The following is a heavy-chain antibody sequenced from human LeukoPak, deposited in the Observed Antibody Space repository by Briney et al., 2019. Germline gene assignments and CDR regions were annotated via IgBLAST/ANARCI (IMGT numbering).Heavy chain of an antibody. Sequence: PGGSLRLSCAASGFTFSSYSMNWVRQAPGKGLEWVSSISSSSSYIYYADSVKGRFTISRDNAKNSLYLQMNSLGAEDTAVYYCARGPPGLSYYYYYMDVWGKGTTVTVSS. CDR3: ARGPPGLSYYYYYMDV. CDR1: GFTFSSYS. J-gene: IGHJ6*03. CDR2: ISSSSSYI. V-gene: IGHV3-21*01.